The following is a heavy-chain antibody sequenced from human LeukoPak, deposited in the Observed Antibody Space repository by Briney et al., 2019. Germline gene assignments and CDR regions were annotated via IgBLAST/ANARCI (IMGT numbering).Heavy chain of an antibody. CDR2: MNPNSGNT. Sequence: ASVKVSCKASGYTFTSYDINWVRQATGQGLEWMGWMNPNSGNTGYAQKFQGRVTMTRNTSISTAYMELSSLRSEDTAVYYCASSYYYDSSGYSDAFDIWGQGTMVTVSS. CDR3: ASSYYYDSSGYSDAFDI. J-gene: IGHJ3*02. D-gene: IGHD3-22*01. V-gene: IGHV1-8*01. CDR1: GYTFTSYD.